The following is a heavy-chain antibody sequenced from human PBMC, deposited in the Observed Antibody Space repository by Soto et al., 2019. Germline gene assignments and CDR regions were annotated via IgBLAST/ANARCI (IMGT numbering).Heavy chain of an antibody. J-gene: IGHJ6*02. V-gene: IGHV5-10-1*01. CDR1: VYSFTSYW. CDR3: ARQLQYSSGWYGGYYYGMDV. Sequence: ESLKISCKGSVYSFTSYWISWVRQMPGKGLEWMGRIDPSDSYTNYSPSFQGHVTISADKSISTAYLQWSSLKASDTAMYYCARQLQYSSGWYGGYYYGMDVWGQGTTVTVSS. D-gene: IGHD6-19*01. CDR2: IDPSDSYT.